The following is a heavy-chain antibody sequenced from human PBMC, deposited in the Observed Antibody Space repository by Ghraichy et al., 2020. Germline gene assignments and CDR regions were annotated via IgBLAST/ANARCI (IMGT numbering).Heavy chain of an antibody. CDR2: INHSGST. CDR1: GGSFSDYS. V-gene: IGHV4-34*01. CDR3: ARGRYYYDSSGYYGY. Sequence: SETLSLTCTVYGGSFSDYSWTWIRQPPGKGLECIGEINHSGSTNYNPSLKSRVTMSVDTSKNQFSLKLSSVTAADTAVYYCARGRYYYDSSGYYGYWGQGTLVTVSS. J-gene: IGHJ4*02. D-gene: IGHD3-22*01.